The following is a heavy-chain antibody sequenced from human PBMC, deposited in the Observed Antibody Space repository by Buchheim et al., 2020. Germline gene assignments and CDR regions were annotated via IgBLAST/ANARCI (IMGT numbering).Heavy chain of an antibody. V-gene: IGHV3-7*04. Sequence: VQLVESGGVLVKPGGSLRLSCAASGFMFSTYWMSWVRQAPGKGLEWVANIKHDGSEKNYVDSVEGRFNISRDKAKHSLDLQMNCLRVEDTVVYFCVRASSTVRAYYYGMDVWGQGTT. CDR2: IKHDGSEK. D-gene: IGHD4-11*01. CDR1: GFMFSTYW. J-gene: IGHJ6*02. CDR3: VRASSTVRAYYYGMDV.